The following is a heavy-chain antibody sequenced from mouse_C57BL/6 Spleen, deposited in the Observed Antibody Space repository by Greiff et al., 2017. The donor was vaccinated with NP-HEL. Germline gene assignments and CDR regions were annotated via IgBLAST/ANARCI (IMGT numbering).Heavy chain of an antibody. J-gene: IGHJ1*03. D-gene: IGHD1-1*01. CDR1: GFSLTSYG. V-gene: IGHV2-2*02. Sequence: VMLVESGPGLVQPSQSLSITCTVSGFSLTSYGVHWVRQSPGKGLEWLGVIWSGGSTDSNAAFISRLSISKDNSKSQVISKMNSLQATDTAIYYCAREATGYGSSPWYFDVWGTGTTVTVSS. CDR2: IWSGGST. CDR3: AREATGYGSSPWYFDV.